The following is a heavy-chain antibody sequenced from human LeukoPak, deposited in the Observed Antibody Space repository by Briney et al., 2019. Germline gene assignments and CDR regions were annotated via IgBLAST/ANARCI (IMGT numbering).Heavy chain of an antibody. CDR1: GYTFTSYG. J-gene: IGHJ4*02. CDR3: ARDMGIYDSSSPYYFDY. V-gene: IGHV1-18*01. CDR2: ISAYNGNT. Sequence: ASVKVSCKASGYTFTSYGISWVRQAPGQGLEWMGWISAYNGNTNYAQKLQGRVTMTTGTSTSTAYMELRSLRSDDTAVYYCARDMGIYDSSSPYYFDYWGQGTLVTVSS. D-gene: IGHD3-22*01.